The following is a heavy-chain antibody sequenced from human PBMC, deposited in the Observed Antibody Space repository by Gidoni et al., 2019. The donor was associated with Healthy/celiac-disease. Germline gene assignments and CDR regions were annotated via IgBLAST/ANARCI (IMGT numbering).Heavy chain of an antibody. CDR2: ISGSGGST. J-gene: IGHJ5*02. Sequence: EVQLLESGGGLVQPGGALRRSCAASGLTFSSYAMSWVRQAPGKGLEWVSAISGSGGSTYYADSVKGRFTISRDNSKNTLYLQMNSLRSEDTAVYYCASHEGTWYQPWFDPWGQGTLVTVSS. V-gene: IGHV3-23*01. CDR3: ASHEGTWYQPWFDP. CDR1: GLTFSSYA. D-gene: IGHD1-1*01.